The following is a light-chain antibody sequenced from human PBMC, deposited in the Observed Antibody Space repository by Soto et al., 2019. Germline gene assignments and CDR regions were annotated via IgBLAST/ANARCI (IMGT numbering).Light chain of an antibody. V-gene: IGLV7-46*01. CDR2: DTS. CDR1: TGAVTSGNY. CDR3: LVSNTGARPV. J-gene: IGLJ3*02. Sequence: QAVVTQEPSLTVSPGGTVTLTCGSSTGAVTSGNYPYWFQQKPGQAPRTLIYDTSNKFSWTPARFSGSLLGDKAALTLSGALPEDEADYYCLVSNTGARPVFGGGTKLTVL.